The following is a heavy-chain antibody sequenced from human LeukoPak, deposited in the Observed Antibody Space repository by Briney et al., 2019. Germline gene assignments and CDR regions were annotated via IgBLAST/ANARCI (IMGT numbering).Heavy chain of an antibody. J-gene: IGHJ4*02. CDR1: GLTFSSYG. Sequence: PGRSLRLSCAASGLTFSSYGMHWVRQAPGKGLEWVAVIWYDGSNKYYADSVKGRFTASRDDSKNTLYLQMNSLRAEDTAVYYCATAGTGESSSWISIFDYWGQGTLVTVSS. D-gene: IGHD6-13*01. CDR2: IWYDGSNK. CDR3: ATAGTGESSSWISIFDY. V-gene: IGHV3-33*01.